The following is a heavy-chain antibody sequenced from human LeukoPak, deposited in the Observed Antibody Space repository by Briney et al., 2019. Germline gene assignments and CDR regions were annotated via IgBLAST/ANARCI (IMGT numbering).Heavy chain of an antibody. CDR1: GGSISSYS. D-gene: IGHD5-12*01. Sequence: SETLSLTCTVSGGSISSYSWTWIRQPPGKGLEWIGAMYYSGSTNYNPSLKSRVTISVDTSKNQFPLRLSPVTAAATAVSSCAGHGGESIVAMILHGFDMWGQGTMVPV. J-gene: IGHJ3*02. V-gene: IGHV4-59*08. CDR3: AGHGGESIVAMILHGFDM. CDR2: MYYSGST.